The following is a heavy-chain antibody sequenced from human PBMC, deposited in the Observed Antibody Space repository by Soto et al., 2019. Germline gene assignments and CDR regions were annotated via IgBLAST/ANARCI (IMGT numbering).Heavy chain of an antibody. Sequence: QLQLQESGPGLVKPSETLSLTCNVSGGSISTSNYYWAWVRQAPGKGLDWIANIYYRGDTYYHPSLRTRLTVSVDTSKNQFSLRLTSLTAADTAMYFCASLQVPGNFDYWGQGTLVTVSS. J-gene: IGHJ4*02. CDR1: GGSISTSNYY. CDR2: IYYRGDT. V-gene: IGHV4-39*01. D-gene: IGHD1-1*01. CDR3: ASLQVPGNFDY.